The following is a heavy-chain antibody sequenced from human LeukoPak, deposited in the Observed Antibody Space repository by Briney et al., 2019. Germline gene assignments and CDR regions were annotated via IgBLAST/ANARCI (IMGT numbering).Heavy chain of an antibody. J-gene: IGHJ2*01. CDR3: ARGSHFYYYDSSGYLYWYFDL. CDR2: LCDSGST. V-gene: IGHV4-59*08. Sequence: PSETLSLTCTVSGGSISSYCWSWIRQPPGKGLEWIGDLCDSGSTNYNPSLKSRVTISVDTSKNQFSLKLSSVTAADTAVYYCARGSHFYYYDSSGYLYWYFDLWGRGTLVTVSS. CDR1: GGSISSYC. D-gene: IGHD3-22*01.